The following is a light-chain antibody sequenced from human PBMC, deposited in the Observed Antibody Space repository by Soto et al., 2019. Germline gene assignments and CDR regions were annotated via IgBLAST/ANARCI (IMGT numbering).Light chain of an antibody. CDR3: QRYGSSPLIT. Sequence: EIVLTQSPANLSVSPGERATLSCRASQSVRSNLAWYQQKPGQAPRLLIYAASSRATGSPDRFSGGGSGTDFTLTISRLEPEDFAVYFCQRYGSSPLITFGQGTRLEIK. CDR1: QSVRSN. V-gene: IGKV3-20*01. CDR2: AAS. J-gene: IGKJ5*01.